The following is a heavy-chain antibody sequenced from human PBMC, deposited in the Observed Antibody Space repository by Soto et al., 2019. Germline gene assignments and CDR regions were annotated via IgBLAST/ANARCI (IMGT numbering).Heavy chain of an antibody. D-gene: IGHD5-12*01. Sequence: GGTLRLSCAASAFTFSSYRLHWVRHAPGNGLVWVSRINSDGSSTSYADSVKGRFTISGDNAKITLYLQINSLRVEDTVVYSCARVYSVCRLRPFSGVTNYHYDY. CDR3: ARVYSVCRLRPFSGVTNYHYDY. CDR1: AFTFSSYR. CDR2: INSDGSST. J-gene: IGHJ4*01. V-gene: IGHV3-74*01.